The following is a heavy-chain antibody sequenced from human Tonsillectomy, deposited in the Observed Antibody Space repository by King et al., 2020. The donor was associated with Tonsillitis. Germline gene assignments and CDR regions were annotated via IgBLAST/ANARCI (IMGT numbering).Heavy chain of an antibody. V-gene: IGHV3-23*04. J-gene: IGHJ4*02. CDR1: GFTFRSYA. Sequence: VQLVESGGGLVQPGGPLRLSCAASGFTFRSYALSWVRQSPGKGLQWVSAISGSGYKTYYIDSVKGRFTISRDTSKNTVSLQMNSLRAEDTGVYYCVRGMLTGSCADYWGQGTLVTVSS. D-gene: IGHD2-15*01. CDR3: VRGMLTGSCADY. CDR2: ISGSGYKT.